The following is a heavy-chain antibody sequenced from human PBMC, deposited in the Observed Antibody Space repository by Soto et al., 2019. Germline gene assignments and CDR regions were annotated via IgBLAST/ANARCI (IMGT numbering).Heavy chain of an antibody. CDR1: GGSISSSYW. J-gene: IGHJ4*02. CDR3: AKPVYGSGSPDY. D-gene: IGHD3-10*01. Sequence: PSETLSLTCAVSGGSISSSYWWSWVRQPPGKRLEWIGEISHSGSTTYNPSLKSRVTISLDKSENQFSLRLSSVTAADTAIYYCAKPVYGSGSPDYWGQGTLVTVSS. V-gene: IGHV4-4*02. CDR2: ISHSGST.